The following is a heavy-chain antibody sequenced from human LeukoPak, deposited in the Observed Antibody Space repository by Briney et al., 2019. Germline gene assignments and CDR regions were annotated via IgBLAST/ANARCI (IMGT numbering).Heavy chain of an antibody. D-gene: IGHD3-22*01. CDR2: INHSGST. CDR1: GGSFSGYY. V-gene: IGHV4-34*01. CDR3: ARDLSGYDSSGYYYGLSYYYYYMDV. J-gene: IGHJ6*03. Sequence: SETLSLTCAVYGGSFSGYYWSWIRQPPGKGLEWIGEINHSGSTNYNPSLKSRVTISVDTSKNQFSLKLSSVTAADTAVYYCARDLSGYDSSGYYYGLSYYYYYMDVWGKGTTVTVSS.